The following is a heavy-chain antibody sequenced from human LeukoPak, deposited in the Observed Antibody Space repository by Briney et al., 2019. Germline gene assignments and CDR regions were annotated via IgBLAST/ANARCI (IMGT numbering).Heavy chain of an antibody. D-gene: IGHD3-3*01. CDR1: GFTFSSYA. V-gene: IGHV3-30-3*01. Sequence: GGSLRLSCAASGFTFSSYAMLWVRQASGKGLEWVAVISYDGSNKYYADSVKGRFTISRDNSENTLYLQMNSLRAEDTAVYYCARDPPTYYDFWSGYLDYWGQGTLVTVSS. CDR2: ISYDGSNK. J-gene: IGHJ4*02. CDR3: ARDPPTYYDFWSGYLDY.